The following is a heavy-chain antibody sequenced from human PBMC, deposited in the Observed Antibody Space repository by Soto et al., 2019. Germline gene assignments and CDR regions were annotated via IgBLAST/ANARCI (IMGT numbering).Heavy chain of an antibody. CDR3: AKDYGGSDCYYSMDV. Sequence: GGSLRLSCAASGFTFSSYAMSWVRQAPGKGLEWVSAISGSGGSTYYADSVKGRYTISRDNSKNTLYLQMNSLRAEDTAVYYCAKDYGGSDCYYSMDVWGKGTTVTVSS. V-gene: IGHV3-23*01. CDR2: ISGSGGST. J-gene: IGHJ6*03. CDR1: GFTFSSYA. D-gene: IGHD1-26*01.